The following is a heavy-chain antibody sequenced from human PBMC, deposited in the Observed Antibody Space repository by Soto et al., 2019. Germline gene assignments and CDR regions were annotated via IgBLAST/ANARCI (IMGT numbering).Heavy chain of an antibody. CDR3: ARARGGFWSVSTFGMDV. V-gene: IGHV3-48*02. CDR2: ISSSSTI. Sequence: GGSLRLSCAASGFTFSSYSMNWVRQAPGKGLEWVSYISSSSTIYYADSVKGRFTISRDNAKNSLYLQMNSLRDEDTAVYYCARARGGFWSVSTFGMDVWGQGTTVTVSS. J-gene: IGHJ6*02. CDR1: GFTFSSYS. D-gene: IGHD3-3*01.